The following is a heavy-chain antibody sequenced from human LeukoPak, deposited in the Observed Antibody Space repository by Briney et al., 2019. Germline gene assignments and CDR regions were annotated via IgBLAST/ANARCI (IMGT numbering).Heavy chain of an antibody. D-gene: IGHD4-17*01. V-gene: IGHV1-69*13. CDR2: VIPIFGTA. CDR3: ARGGDTVTTSMDV. Sequence: GASVKVSCKASGYTFTGYYMHWVRQAPGQGLEWMGGVIPIFGTANYAQKFQGRVTITADESTSTAYMELSSLRSEDTAVYYCARGGDTVTTSMDVWGKGTTVTVSS. CDR1: GYTFTGYY. J-gene: IGHJ6*04.